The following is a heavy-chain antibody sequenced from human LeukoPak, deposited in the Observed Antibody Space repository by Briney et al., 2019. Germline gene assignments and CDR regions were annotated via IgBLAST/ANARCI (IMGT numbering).Heavy chain of an antibody. Sequence: GGSLRLSCTASGFTFSSYGMHWVRQAPGKGLEWVAFIRYDGSNKYYADSVKGRFTISRDNSKNTLYLQMNSLRAEDTAVYYCAKVRWVHRELLLALDYWGQGTLVTVSS. J-gene: IGHJ4*02. V-gene: IGHV3-30*02. CDR2: IRYDGSNK. D-gene: IGHD1-26*01. CDR1: GFTFSSYG. CDR3: AKVRWVHRELLLALDY.